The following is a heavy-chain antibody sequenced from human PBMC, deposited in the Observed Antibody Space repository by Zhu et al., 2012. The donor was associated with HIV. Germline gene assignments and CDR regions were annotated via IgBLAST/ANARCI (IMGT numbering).Heavy chain of an antibody. CDR1: RGSISDSTYY. CDR3: AAYIYGSGXTFDS. D-gene: IGHD3-10*01. J-gene: IGHJ4*02. Sequence: QVQLRESGPRLVQPSQALSLTCTVSRGSISDSTYYWDWIRQPPGKGLEWIVSMYYGGNTYYNPSLKSRLTISVDTTKNQFSLNVRSVTAADTAVYYCAAYIYGSGXTFDSWGQGTLVIVST. V-gene: IGHV4-39*01. CDR2: MYYGGNT.